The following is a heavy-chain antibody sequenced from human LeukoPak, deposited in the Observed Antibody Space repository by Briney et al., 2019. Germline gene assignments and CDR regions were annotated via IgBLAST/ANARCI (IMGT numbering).Heavy chain of an antibody. D-gene: IGHD1-26*01. J-gene: IGHJ4*02. V-gene: IGHV3-33*01. Sequence: TGGSLRLSCAESGFTFSSYGMHRVRQAPGKGLEWVAVIWYDGSNKYYADSVKGRFTISRDNSKNTLYLQMNSLRAEDTAVYYCATDSSRGSYTFDYWGQGTLVTVSS. CDR3: ATDSSRGSYTFDY. CDR1: GFTFSSYG. CDR2: IWYDGSNK.